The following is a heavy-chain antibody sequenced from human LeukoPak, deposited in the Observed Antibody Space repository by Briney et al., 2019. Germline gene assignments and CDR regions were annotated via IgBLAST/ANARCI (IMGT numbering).Heavy chain of an antibody. V-gene: IGHV1-18*01. D-gene: IGHD5-12*01. Sequence: GASVKVSCKASGYTFTSYGISWVRQAPGQGLEWMGWISAYNGNTNYAQKLQGRVTMTTDTSTSTAYMELRSLRSDDTAVYYCARHSGYDHYYYYYMDVWGKGTTVTVSS. CDR2: ISAYNGNT. CDR3: ARHSGYDHYYYYYMDV. CDR1: GYTFTSYG. J-gene: IGHJ6*03.